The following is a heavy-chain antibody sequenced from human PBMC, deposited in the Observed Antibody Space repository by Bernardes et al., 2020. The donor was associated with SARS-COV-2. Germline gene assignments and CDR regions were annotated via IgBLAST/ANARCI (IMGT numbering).Heavy chain of an antibody. D-gene: IGHD5-18*01. CDR2: IYSVGHI. Sequence: SLHVSCAASGFTVRSSYMSWVRQDPGPGLAWVSLIYSVGHIYNADSVKGRFTISRDNSKNTVYLQMNSLRAEDTAMYYCARAPTIELWLRGYYFDYWGLGTLLTVSS. J-gene: IGHJ4*02. CDR1: GFTVRSSY. V-gene: IGHV3-53*01. CDR3: ARAPTIELWLRGYYFDY.